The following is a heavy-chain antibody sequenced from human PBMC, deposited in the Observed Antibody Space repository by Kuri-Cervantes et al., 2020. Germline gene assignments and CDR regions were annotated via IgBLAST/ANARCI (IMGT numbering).Heavy chain of an antibody. D-gene: IGHD2-15*01. CDR2: INPNSGGT. Sequence: ASVKVSCKASGYTFTSYDINWVRQAPGQGLEWMGWINPNSGGTNYAQKFQGRVTMTRDTSISTAYMELSRLRSDDTAVYYCASAHLIISLLKNWGQGTLVTVSS. V-gene: IGHV1-2*02. CDR3: ASAHLIISLLKN. J-gene: IGHJ4*02. CDR1: GYTFTSYD.